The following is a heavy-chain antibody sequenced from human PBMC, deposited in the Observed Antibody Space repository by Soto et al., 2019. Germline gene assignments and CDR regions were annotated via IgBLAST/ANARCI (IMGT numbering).Heavy chain of an antibody. CDR2: INPNSGGT. CDR1: GYTFTGYY. Sequence: GASVKVSCKASGYTFTGYYMHWVRQAPGQGLEWMGWINPNSGGTNYAQKFQGWVTMTRDTSISTAYMELSRLRSDDTAVYYCARSPTYYDFWSGYGRSKGNKDYYYYGMDVWGQGTTVTVSS. J-gene: IGHJ6*02. V-gene: IGHV1-2*04. CDR3: ARSPTYYDFWSGYGRSKGNKDYYYYGMDV. D-gene: IGHD3-3*01.